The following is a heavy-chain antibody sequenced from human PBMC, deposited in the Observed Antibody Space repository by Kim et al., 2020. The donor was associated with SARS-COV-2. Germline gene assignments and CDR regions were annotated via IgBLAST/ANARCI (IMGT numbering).Heavy chain of an antibody. CDR1: GFPFSTYA. J-gene: IGHJ4*02. V-gene: IGHV3-30-3*01. D-gene: IGHD3-22*01. CDR2: ISYDGTNE. Sequence: GGSLRLSCAASGFPFSTYAMHWVRQAPGKGLEWVGVISYDGTNEYYADSVKGRFTISRDNSKSTLYLQMNSLRAEDTAVYYCAKDQNHDTSGYFFTSYFDYWGQGTLVIVSS. CDR3: AKDQNHDTSGYFFTSYFDY.